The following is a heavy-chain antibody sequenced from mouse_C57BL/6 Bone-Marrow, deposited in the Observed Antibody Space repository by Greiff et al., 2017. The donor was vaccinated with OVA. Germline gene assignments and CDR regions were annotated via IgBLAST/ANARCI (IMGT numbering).Heavy chain of an antibody. CDR3: ARHDGDY. V-gene: IGHV5-6*01. CDR1: GFTFSSYG. CDR2: ISSGGSYT. Sequence: EVQVVESGGDLVKPGGSLKLSCAASGFTFSSYGMSWVRQTPDKRLEWVATISSGGSYTYYPDSVKGRFTISRDNAKNTLYLQMISLKSEDTAMYYCARHDGDYWGQGTTLTVSS. D-gene: IGHD2-3*01. J-gene: IGHJ2*01.